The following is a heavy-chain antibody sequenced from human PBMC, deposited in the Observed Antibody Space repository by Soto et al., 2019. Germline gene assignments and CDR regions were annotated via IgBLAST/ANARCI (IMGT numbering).Heavy chain of an antibody. J-gene: IGHJ6*02. CDR3: ARNSGSYSPSYYGMDV. V-gene: IGHV4-61*08. CDR2: IYASGTP. Sequence: SETLSLTCTVSGGSISSGDYYWSWIWQPPGKGLEWIGYIYASGTPNYNPSLKSRVTISIDTSKNQFSLNLSSVTAADTAVYYCARNSGSYSPSYYGMDVWGQGTTVTVSS. D-gene: IGHD1-26*01. CDR1: GGSISSGDYY.